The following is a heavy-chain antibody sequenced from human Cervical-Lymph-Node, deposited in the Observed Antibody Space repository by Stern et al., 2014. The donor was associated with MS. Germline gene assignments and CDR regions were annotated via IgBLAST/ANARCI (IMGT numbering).Heavy chain of an antibody. CDR1: GFSLSTSGVG. CDR3: AHRWELLGYFDY. D-gene: IGHD1-26*01. V-gene: IGHV2-5*02. J-gene: IGHJ4*02. CDR2: IYGDDDK. Sequence: QVTLRESGPTLVKPTQTLTLTCTFSGFSLSTSGVGVGWIRQPPGKALEWLALIYGDDDKRYSPSLKSRLTITKDTSKNQVVLTMTNMDPVDTATYYCAHRWELLGYFDYWGQGTLVTVSS.